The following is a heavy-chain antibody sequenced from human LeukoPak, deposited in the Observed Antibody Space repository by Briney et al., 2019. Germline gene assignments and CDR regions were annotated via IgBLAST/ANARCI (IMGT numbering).Heavy chain of an antibody. V-gene: IGHV3-33*06. CDR2: IWYDGTNK. D-gene: IGHD2-15*01. J-gene: IGHJ5*02. CDR3: AKDGSGGGWKWFDP. CDR1: GFTFTGYG. Sequence: GGSLRLSCAASGFTFTGYGFHWVRQAPGKGLEWVAVIWYDGTNKYYADSVKGRFIISRDNSKNTLYLQMNSLRAEDTAVYYCAKDGSGGGWKWFDPWGQGTLVTVCS.